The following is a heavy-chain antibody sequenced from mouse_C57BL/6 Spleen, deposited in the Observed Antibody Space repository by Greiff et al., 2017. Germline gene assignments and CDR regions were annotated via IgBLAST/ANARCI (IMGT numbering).Heavy chain of an antibody. J-gene: IGHJ4*01. CDR2: IYPGDGDT. Sequence: QVQLQQSGAELVKPGASVKISCKASGYAFSSYWMNWVKQRPGQGLEWIGQIYPGDGDTNYNGKFKGKATLTADKSSSTAYMQLSSLTSEDSAVYFCARTGIYYYAMDYWGQGTSVPVSS. CDR3: ARTGIYYYAMDY. V-gene: IGHV1-80*01. CDR1: GYAFSSYW. D-gene: IGHD4-1*01.